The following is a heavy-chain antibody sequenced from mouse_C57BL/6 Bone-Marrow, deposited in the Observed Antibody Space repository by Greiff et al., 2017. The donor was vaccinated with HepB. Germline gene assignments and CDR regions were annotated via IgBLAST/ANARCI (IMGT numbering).Heavy chain of an antibody. D-gene: IGHD2-2*01. Sequence: QVQLQQAGAELVRPGASVTLSCKASGYTFTDYEMHWVKQTPVHGLEWIGAIDPETGGTAYNQKFKGKAILTADKSSSTDYMELRSLTSEASAVYYCTRSSGYDEWGQGTLVTVSA. V-gene: IGHV1-15*01. CDR2: IDPETGGT. J-gene: IGHJ3*01. CDR3: TRSSGYDE. CDR1: GYTFTDYE.